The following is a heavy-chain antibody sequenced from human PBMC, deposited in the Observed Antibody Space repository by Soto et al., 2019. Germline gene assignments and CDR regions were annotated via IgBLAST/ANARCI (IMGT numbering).Heavy chain of an antibody. CDR3: ARDHFAFSTNYNEGEVWFGELPYSYNWFDP. J-gene: IGHJ5*02. CDR1: GGSVSSGNYY. V-gene: IGHV4-61*01. CDR2: IYYTGSS. Sequence: PSETLSLTCTVSGGSVSSGNYYWSWIRQPPGKGLEWIGFIYYTGSSSYNPSLKSRVTISVDTPKNQFSLKLSSVTAADTAVYYCARDHFAFSTNYNEGEVWFGELPYSYNWFDPWGQGTLVTVSS. D-gene: IGHD3-10*01.